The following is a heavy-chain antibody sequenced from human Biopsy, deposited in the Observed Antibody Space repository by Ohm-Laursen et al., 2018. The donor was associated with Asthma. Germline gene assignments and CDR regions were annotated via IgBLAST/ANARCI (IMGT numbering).Heavy chain of an antibody. CDR2: VNTGNGDT. V-gene: IGHV1-3*04. J-gene: IGHJ3*01. D-gene: IGHD3-9*01. CDR3: ARTYYDFLTGQVNDAFAL. CDR1: GYNFISFA. Sequence: SVKVSCKASGYNFISFAIHWVRQAPGQRLEWMGWVNTGNGDTKYSQKFQGRVTITRDTSASTAYMELRSLRSEDTATYYCARTYYDFLTGQVNDAFALWGQGTMVTVSS.